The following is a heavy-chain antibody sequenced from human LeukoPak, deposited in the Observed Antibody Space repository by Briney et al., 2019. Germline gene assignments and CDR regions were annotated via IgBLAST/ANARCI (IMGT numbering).Heavy chain of an antibody. J-gene: IGHJ6*03. V-gene: IGHV1-46*03. CDR2: INPSGGST. CDR1: GYTFTSYY. CDR3: AREGGRYDFWSGFNYYYYMDV. Sequence: PSVKVSCKASGYTFTSYYIHWVRQAPGQGLKTMGIINPSGGSTSYAQKFQVRVTMTRDTSTSTVYMELSSLRSEDPAVYYCAREGGRYDFWSGFNYYYYMDVWGKGTTVTVSS. D-gene: IGHD3-3*01.